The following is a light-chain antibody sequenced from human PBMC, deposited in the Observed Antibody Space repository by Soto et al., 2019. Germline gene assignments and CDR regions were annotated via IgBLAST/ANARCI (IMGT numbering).Light chain of an antibody. V-gene: IGKV1-5*03. J-gene: IGKJ1*01. Sequence: DIQMTQSPSTLSASVGDRVTITCRASQSIRSWLAWYQQKPGKAPNLLIYKTSSLQSGVPSRFSGSESGTEFTLTISSLQPDDFATYFFQQYNTYPWTFGQGTKVEIK. CDR2: KTS. CDR3: QQYNTYPWT. CDR1: QSIRSW.